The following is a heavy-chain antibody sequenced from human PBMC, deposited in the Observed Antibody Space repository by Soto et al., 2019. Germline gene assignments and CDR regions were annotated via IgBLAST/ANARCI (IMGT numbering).Heavy chain of an antibody. CDR2: ISYSGST. V-gene: IGHV4-30-4*01. CDR1: GGSISSGNYY. D-gene: IGHD2-15*01. Sequence: QVQLQESGPGLVKPSQTLSRTCTVSGGSISSGNYYWSWIRQPPGKGLEWNGFISYSGSTYYSTSLKSRVTISVDTSKSQFSLNLSFVTAADTAVYYCATMGTPATGLYFFDYWGQGSLVTVSS. J-gene: IGHJ4*02. CDR3: ATMGTPATGLYFFDY.